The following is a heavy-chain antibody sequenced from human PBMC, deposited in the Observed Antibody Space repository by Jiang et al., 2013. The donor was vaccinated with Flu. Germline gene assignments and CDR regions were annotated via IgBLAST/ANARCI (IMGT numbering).Heavy chain of an antibody. CDR3: AREGWELPRDAFDI. CDR1: TSYA. J-gene: IGHJ3*02. Sequence: TSYAMNWVRQAPGQGLEWMGWINTNTGNPTYAQGFTGRFVFSLDTSVSTAYLQISSLKAEDTAVYYCAREGWELPRDAFDIWGQGTMVTVSS. V-gene: IGHV7-4-1*02. CDR2: INTNTGNP. D-gene: IGHD1-26*01.